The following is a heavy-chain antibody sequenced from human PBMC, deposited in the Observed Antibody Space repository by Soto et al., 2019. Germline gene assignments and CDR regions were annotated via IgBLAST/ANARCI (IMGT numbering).Heavy chain of an antibody. CDR1: GFTFSSYG. J-gene: IGHJ4*02. D-gene: IGHD6-6*01. CDR2: ISYDGSNK. CDR3: ARQYPSSSRHFDH. Sequence: GGSLRVSCAASGFTFSSYGMHWGRQAPGKGLEWVAVISYDGSNKYYADSVKGRFTISRDNAKNSLYLQMNSLRAEDTAVYYCARQYPSSSRHFDHWGQGSRVTVSS. V-gene: IGHV3-30*03.